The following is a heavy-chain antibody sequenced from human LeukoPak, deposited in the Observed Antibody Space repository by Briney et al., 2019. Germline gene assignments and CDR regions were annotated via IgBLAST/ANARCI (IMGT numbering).Heavy chain of an antibody. CDR1: GFTFSSYG. CDR2: ISYDGSNK. Sequence: GRSLRLSCAASGFTFSSYGMHWVRQAPGKGLEWVAVISYDGSNKYYADSVKGRFTISRDNSNNTLDLQMNRLRGEDTAVYYWAKAPGGIVGYWGQGTLVTVSS. D-gene: IGHD3-16*01. CDR3: AKAPGGIVGY. J-gene: IGHJ4*02. V-gene: IGHV3-30*18.